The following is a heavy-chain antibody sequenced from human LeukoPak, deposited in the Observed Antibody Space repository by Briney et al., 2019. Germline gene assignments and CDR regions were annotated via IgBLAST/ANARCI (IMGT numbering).Heavy chain of an antibody. Sequence: GGSLRLSCAASGFTFSSYGMHWVRQAPGKGLEWVAFIRYDGSNKYYADSVKGRFTISRDNAKNSLYLQMNSLRAEDRAVYYCARDRFKEVVPTPNWFDPWGQGTLVTVSS. V-gene: IGHV3-30*02. J-gene: IGHJ5*02. CDR1: GFTFSSYG. CDR3: ARDRFKEVVPTPNWFDP. CDR2: IRYDGSNK. D-gene: IGHD3-22*01.